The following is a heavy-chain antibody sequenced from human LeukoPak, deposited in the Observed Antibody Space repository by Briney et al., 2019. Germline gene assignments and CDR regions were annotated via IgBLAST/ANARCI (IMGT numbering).Heavy chain of an antibody. Sequence: PGGSLRLSCAASGFTVRNNYMSWVRQAPGKGREWVLVIYIGGTTYYADSVRGRFTLSSDHFKEHGHLQINSLRLDDQAVYYCASYDGRAAYFEYWGQGTLVTVSS. J-gene: IGHJ4*02. D-gene: IGHD3-22*01. V-gene: IGHV3-66*02. CDR3: ASYDGRAAYFEY. CDR1: GFTVRNNY. CDR2: IYIGGTT.